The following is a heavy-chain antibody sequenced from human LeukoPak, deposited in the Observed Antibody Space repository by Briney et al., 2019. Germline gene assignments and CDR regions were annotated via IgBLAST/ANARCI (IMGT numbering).Heavy chain of an antibody. J-gene: IGHJ4*02. CDR1: GYTFTGYY. Sequence: ASVKVSCKSSGYTFTGYYMHWVRQAPGQGLEWMGWINPNSGGTNHAQKFQGRVTMTRDTSISTAYMELSRLRSDDTAVYYCARDRPLDADDYYGFYYFDYWGQGTLVTVSS. V-gene: IGHV1-2*02. CDR2: INPNSGGT. CDR3: ARDRPLDADDYYGFYYFDY. D-gene: IGHD3-10*01.